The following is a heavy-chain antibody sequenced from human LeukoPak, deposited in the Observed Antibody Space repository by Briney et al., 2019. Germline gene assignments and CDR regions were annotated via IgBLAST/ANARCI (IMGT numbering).Heavy chain of an antibody. D-gene: IGHD6-19*01. V-gene: IGHV3-30-3*01. CDR3: ARDLYSSGWFDY. Sequence: GGSLRLSCAASGFTFSSYAMHWVRQAPGKGLEGVAVISYDGSNKYYADSVKGRFTISRDNSKNTLYLQMNSLRAEDTAVYYCARDLYSSGWFDYWGQGTLVTVSS. CDR1: GFTFSSYA. J-gene: IGHJ4*02. CDR2: ISYDGSNK.